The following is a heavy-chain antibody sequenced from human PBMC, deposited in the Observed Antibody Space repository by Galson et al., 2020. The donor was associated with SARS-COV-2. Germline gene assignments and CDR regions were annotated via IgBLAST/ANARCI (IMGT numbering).Heavy chain of an antibody. CDR3: AREGQGVGAPLDY. CDR1: GGSIRSRNW. CDR2: IYHSGST. V-gene: IGHV4-4*02. Sequence: SSETLSLTCAVSGGSIRSRNWWSWVRQPPGQGLEWIGEIYHSGSTNYNPPLKSRVTISVDKSKNQFSLKLSSVTAADTAVYYCAREGQGVGAPLDYWGQGTLVTVSS. D-gene: IGHD1-26*01. J-gene: IGHJ4*02.